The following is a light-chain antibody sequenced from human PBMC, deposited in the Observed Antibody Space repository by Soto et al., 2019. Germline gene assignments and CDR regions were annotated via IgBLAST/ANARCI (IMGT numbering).Light chain of an antibody. J-gene: IGLJ3*02. CDR1: SSDVGGYNY. V-gene: IGLV2-14*01. Sequence: QSALTQSASVSGSPGQSITISCTGTSSDVGGYNYVSWYQQHPGKAPKLMIYEVSNRPSGVSNRFSGSKSGNTASLTISGLQAEDEADYYCSSYTSSSTLGLFGGGTKLTVL. CDR2: EVS. CDR3: SSYTSSSTLGL.